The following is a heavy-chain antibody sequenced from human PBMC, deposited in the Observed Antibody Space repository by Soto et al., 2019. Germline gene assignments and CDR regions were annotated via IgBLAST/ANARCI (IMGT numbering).Heavy chain of an antibody. CDR1: GFTFDDYA. Sequence: EVQLVESGGGLVQPGRSLRLSCAASGFTFDDYAMHWVRQAPGKGLEWVSGISWNSGSIGYADSVKGRFTISRDNAKNSLYLQMNSLRAEDTALYYCAKDRGWVVTPTSGLAFDIWGQGTMVTVSS. V-gene: IGHV3-9*01. CDR3: AKDRGWVVTPTSGLAFDI. D-gene: IGHD3-10*01. J-gene: IGHJ3*02. CDR2: ISWNSGSI.